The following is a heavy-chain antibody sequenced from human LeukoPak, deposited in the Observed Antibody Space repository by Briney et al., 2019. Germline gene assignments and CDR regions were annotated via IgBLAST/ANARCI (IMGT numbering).Heavy chain of an antibody. CDR2: INHSGST. V-gene: IGHV4-34*01. Sequence: WETLSLTCAVYGGSFSGYYWSWIRQPPGKGLGWSGEINHSGSTNYNPSLKSRVTISVDTSKNQFSLKLTSVTAADTAVYYCARGQRRQGYCSNTSCYGYYYYYMDVWDKGTTVTVSS. CDR3: ARGQRRQGYCSNTSCYGYYYYYMDV. J-gene: IGHJ6*03. D-gene: IGHD2-2*01. CDR1: GGSFSGYY.